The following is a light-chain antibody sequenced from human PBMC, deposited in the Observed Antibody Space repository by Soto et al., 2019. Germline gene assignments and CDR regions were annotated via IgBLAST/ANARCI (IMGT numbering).Light chain of an antibody. CDR2: KAS. V-gene: IGKV1-5*03. CDR3: QQYHSNSRT. Sequence: DIQMTQSPSTLSASVGDRVTITCRASQSISTWLAWYQQKPGKAPRLLIYKASSLQSGVPSRFRGSGSGTEFTLTIRSLQADDFATYYCQQYHSNSRTFGQGTKLEIK. J-gene: IGKJ1*01. CDR1: QSISTW.